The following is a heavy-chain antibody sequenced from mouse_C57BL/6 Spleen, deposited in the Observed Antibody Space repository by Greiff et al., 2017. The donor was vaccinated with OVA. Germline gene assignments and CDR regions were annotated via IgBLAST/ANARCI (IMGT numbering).Heavy chain of an antibody. V-gene: IGHV1-7*01. CDR2: INPSSGYT. CDR3: AGRGAAQAPFAY. D-gene: IGHD3-2*02. Sequence: QVQLKESGADLAKPGASVKLSCKASGYTFTSYWMHWVKQRPGQGLEWIGYINPSSGYTKYNQKFKDKATLTADKSSSTAYMQLSSLTYEDSAVYYCAGRGAAQAPFAYWGQGTLVTVSA. J-gene: IGHJ3*01. CDR1: GYTFTSYW.